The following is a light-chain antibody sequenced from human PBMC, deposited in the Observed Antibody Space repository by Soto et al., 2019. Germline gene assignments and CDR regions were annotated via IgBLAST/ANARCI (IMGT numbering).Light chain of an antibody. CDR3: QQRSNWPT. Sequence: EIVLQQSPATLSLSPGARSTLSCRASQSVSSYLAWYQQKPGQAPRLLIYDASNRATGIPARFSGSGSGTDFTLTISSLEPEDFAVYYCQQRSNWPTVGQGTRLEIK. J-gene: IGKJ5*01. CDR2: DAS. V-gene: IGKV3-11*01. CDR1: QSVSSY.